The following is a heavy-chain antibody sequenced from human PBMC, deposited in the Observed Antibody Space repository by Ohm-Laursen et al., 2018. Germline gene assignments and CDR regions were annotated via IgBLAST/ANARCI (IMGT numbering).Heavy chain of an antibody. Sequence: SETLSLTCAVYGGSFSGYYWSWIRQPPGKGLEWIGEINHSGSTNYNPSLKSRVTISVDTSKNQFSLKLSSVTAADTAVYYCAIPTMVRGVIPLKYGMDVWGQGTTVTVSS. CDR1: GGSFSGYY. D-gene: IGHD3-10*01. J-gene: IGHJ6*02. CDR2: INHSGST. CDR3: AIPTMVRGVIPLKYGMDV. V-gene: IGHV4-34*01.